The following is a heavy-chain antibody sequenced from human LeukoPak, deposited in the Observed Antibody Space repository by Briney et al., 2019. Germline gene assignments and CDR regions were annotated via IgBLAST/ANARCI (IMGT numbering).Heavy chain of an antibody. V-gene: IGHV4-4*07. CDR2: IYTSGST. J-gene: IGHJ5*02. CDR1: GGSISSYY. D-gene: IGHD1-7*01. CDR3: ARDLDNWNYDWFDP. Sequence: SETLSLTCTVSGGSISSYYWSWIRQPAGKGLEWIGRIYTSGSTNYNPSLKSRVTISVDTSKNQFSLKLSSVTAADTAVYYCARDLDNWNYDWFDPWGQGTLVTVSS.